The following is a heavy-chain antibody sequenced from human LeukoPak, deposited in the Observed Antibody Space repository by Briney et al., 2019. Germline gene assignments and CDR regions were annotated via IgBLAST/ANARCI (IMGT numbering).Heavy chain of an antibody. CDR1: GYSFTSYW. CDR2: IYPGDSDT. Sequence: GESLKISCKGSGYSFTSYWIGWVRQMPGKGLERMGIIYPGDSDTRYSPSFQGQVTISADKSISTAYLQWSSLKASDTAMYYCARLYNIVATISYYMDVWGKGTTVTVSS. CDR3: ARLYNIVATISYYMDV. V-gene: IGHV5-51*01. J-gene: IGHJ6*03. D-gene: IGHD5-12*01.